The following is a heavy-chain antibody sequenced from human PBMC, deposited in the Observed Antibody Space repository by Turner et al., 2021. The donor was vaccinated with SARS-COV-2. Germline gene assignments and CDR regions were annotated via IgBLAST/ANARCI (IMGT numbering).Heavy chain of an antibody. CDR2: ISGSGGST. Sequence: EVQLLEYGGYWVQSGGSLRLSCAPSGFTFSSYAMSWVRQAPGKGLEWVSAISGSGGSTYYADSVKGRFTISRDNSKNPLHLQMNSLRAEDTAVYYCAKDHTKYSGSYYFDYWGQGTLVTVSS. J-gene: IGHJ4*02. D-gene: IGHD1-26*01. V-gene: IGHV3-23*01. CDR1: GFTFSSYA. CDR3: AKDHTKYSGSYYFDY.